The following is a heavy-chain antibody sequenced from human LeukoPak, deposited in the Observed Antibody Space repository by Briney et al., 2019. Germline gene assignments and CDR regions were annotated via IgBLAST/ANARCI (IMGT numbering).Heavy chain of an antibody. D-gene: IGHD3-10*01. CDR3: ARGPRFGELLWHWFDP. V-gene: IGHV4-59*01. J-gene: IGHJ5*02. CDR1: GGSISSYY. CDR2: IYYSGSP. Sequence: PSETLSLTCTVSGGSISSYYWGWIRQPPGRGLEWLGYIYYSGSPIYNPSLKSRGTISLDTSKNQFSLRLSSLTAADTAVYYCARGPRFGELLWHWFDPWGQGTLVTVSS.